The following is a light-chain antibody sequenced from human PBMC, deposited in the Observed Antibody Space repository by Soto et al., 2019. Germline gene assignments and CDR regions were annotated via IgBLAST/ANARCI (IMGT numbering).Light chain of an antibody. V-gene: IGLV4-69*01. CDR2: LNSDGSH. CDR3: QTWGTGIWV. Sequence: QPVLTQSPSASASLGASVKLTCTLSSGQSSYAIAWHQQQPEKGPRYLMKLNSDGSHSKGDGIPDRFSGSSSGAERYLTISSLQSEDEADYYCQTWGTGIWVFGGGTQLTVL. CDR1: SGQSSYA. J-gene: IGLJ3*02.